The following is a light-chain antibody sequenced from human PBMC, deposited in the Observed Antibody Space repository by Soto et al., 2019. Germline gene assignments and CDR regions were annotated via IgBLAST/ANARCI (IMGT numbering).Light chain of an antibody. Sequence: QSVLTQPRSVSGSPGQSVTISCTGTSSDVGGYNYVSWYQQHPGKAPKLMIYDVSKRPSGVPDRFSGSKSGNTASLTISGLQAEDEADYYCCSYAGSYTVVFGTGPKVTLL. V-gene: IGLV2-11*01. J-gene: IGLJ1*01. CDR1: SSDVGGYNY. CDR2: DVS. CDR3: CSYAGSYTVV.